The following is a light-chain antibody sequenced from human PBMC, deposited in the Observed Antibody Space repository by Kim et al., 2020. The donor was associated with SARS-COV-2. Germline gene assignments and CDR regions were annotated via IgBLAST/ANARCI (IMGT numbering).Light chain of an antibody. CDR3: SSYTSSNTYV. CDR1: SSDVGAYAR. CDR2: EVN. Sequence: GQSVTIPCTGTSSDVGAYARVSWYQQPPGTAPKLMIYEVNDRPSGVPDRFSGSKSGNTASLTISGLQPEDEADYYCSSYTSSNTYVFGTGTKVTVL. V-gene: IGLV2-18*02. J-gene: IGLJ1*01.